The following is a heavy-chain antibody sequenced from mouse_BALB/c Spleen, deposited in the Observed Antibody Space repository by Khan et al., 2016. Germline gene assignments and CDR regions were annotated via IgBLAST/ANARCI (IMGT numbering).Heavy chain of an antibody. V-gene: IGHV14-3*02. CDR2: IDPANGNT. J-gene: IGHJ2*01. Sequence: VQLQQSGAELVKPGASVKLSCTASGFNIKDTFMHWVKQRPEQGLEWIGRIDPANGNTRYDPKFQGKATITADTSSHNAYMQLSSLTSEDTAVYYCARRGPIYYYGSTYGYWGQGTTLTVSS. D-gene: IGHD1-1*01. CDR1: GFNIKDTF. CDR3: ARRGPIYYYGSTYGY.